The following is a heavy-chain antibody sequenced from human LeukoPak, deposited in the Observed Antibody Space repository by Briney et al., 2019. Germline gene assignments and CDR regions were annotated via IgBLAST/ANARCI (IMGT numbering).Heavy chain of an antibody. Sequence: GGSLRLSCAASGFTFSSYGMHWVRQAPGKGLEWVSAISGSGGTTYYADSVKGRFTISRDNSKNTLYLQMNSLRAEDTAIYYCAKRTYYYDTNGHFDYWGQGTLVTVSS. D-gene: IGHD3-22*01. J-gene: IGHJ4*02. CDR2: ISGSGGTT. CDR1: GFTFSSYG. V-gene: IGHV3-23*01. CDR3: AKRTYYYDTNGHFDY.